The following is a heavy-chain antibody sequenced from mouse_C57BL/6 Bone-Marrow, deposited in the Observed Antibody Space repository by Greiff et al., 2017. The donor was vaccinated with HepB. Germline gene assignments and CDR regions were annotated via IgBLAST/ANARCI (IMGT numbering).Heavy chain of an antibody. CDR2: INPYNGGT. Sequence: VQLQQSGPVLVKPGASVKMSCKASGYTFTDYYMNWVKQSHGKSLEWIGVINPYNGGTSYNQKFKGKATLTVDKSSSTAYMELNSLTSEDSAVYYCASIYYGHTFDVWGTGTTVTVSS. CDR3: ASIYYGHTFDV. D-gene: IGHD2-1*01. J-gene: IGHJ1*03. V-gene: IGHV1-19*01. CDR1: GYTFTDYY.